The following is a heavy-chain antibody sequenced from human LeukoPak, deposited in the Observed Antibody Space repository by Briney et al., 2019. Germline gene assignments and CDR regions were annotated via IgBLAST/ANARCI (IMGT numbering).Heavy chain of an antibody. CDR2: ISSSSSYI. D-gene: IGHD3-22*01. CDR3: ARDGTYYYDSSGYSHDAFDI. V-gene: IGHV3-21*01. Sequence: PGGSLRLSCAASGFTFSSYSMNWVRQAPGKGLEWVSSISSSSSYIYYADSVKGRFTISRDNAKNSLYLQMNSLRAEDTAVYYCARDGTYYYDSSGYSHDAFDIWGQGTMVTVSS. CDR1: GFTFSSYS. J-gene: IGHJ3*02.